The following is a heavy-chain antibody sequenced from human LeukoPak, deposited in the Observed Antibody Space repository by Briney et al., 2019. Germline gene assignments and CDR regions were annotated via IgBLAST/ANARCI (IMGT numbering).Heavy chain of an antibody. CDR3: ARGTSSWTLYYYYYMDV. D-gene: IGHD2-2*01. J-gene: IGHJ6*03. CDR1: GYTFTSYD. Sequence: GASVKVSCKASGYTFTSYDINWVRQATGQGLEWMGWMNPNSGNTGYAQKFQGRVTITRNTSISTAYMELSSLRSEDTAVYYCARGTSSWTLYYYYYMDVWGEGTTVTVSS. V-gene: IGHV1-8*03. CDR2: MNPNSGNT.